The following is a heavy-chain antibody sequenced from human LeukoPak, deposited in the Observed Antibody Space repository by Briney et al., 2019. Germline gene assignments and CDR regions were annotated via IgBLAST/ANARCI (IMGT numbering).Heavy chain of an antibody. Sequence: PGGSLRLSCEASGFTFSVYSMNWVRQAPGKGLEWVSSISGTGGHIYSADSMKGRFIISRDNAKNSLYLQMNSLRAEDTAVYYCVREPGAPRGWFDSWGQGTLVTVSS. CDR2: ISGTGGHI. CDR3: VREPGAPRGWFDS. J-gene: IGHJ5*01. D-gene: IGHD7-27*01. CDR1: GFTFSVYS. V-gene: IGHV3-21*01.